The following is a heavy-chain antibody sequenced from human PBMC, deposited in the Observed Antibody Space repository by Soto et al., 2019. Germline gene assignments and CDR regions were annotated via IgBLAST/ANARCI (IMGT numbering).Heavy chain of an antibody. Sequence: QVQLVQSGAEVKKPGSSVKVSCKASGGTFSSYAISWVRQPPGQGLEWMGGIIPISDTTNYAQKFQGRVTITADESTSTAYKELSSLRSEDTAVYYCARSQGSSTSLEIYYYYYYGMDVWGQGTTVTVSS. D-gene: IGHD2-2*01. J-gene: IGHJ6*02. CDR2: IIPISDTT. CDR1: GGTFSSYA. V-gene: IGHV1-69*01. CDR3: ARSQGSSTSLEIYYYYYYGMDV.